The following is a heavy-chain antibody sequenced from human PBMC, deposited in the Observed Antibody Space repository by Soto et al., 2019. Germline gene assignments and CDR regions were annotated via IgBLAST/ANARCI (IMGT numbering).Heavy chain of an antibody. CDR3: ARARGPHRRWGPVPDLNDYYDYYGMDV. J-gene: IGHJ6*04. D-gene: IGHD1-1*01. CDR1: GGTFSSYA. V-gene: IGHV1-69*01. Sequence: QVQLVQSGAEVKKPGSSVKVSCKASGGTFSSYAISWVRQAPGQGLEWMGGIIPIFGTANYAQKFQGRVTITADEATSTASMELGSLRSEDTAVYYCARARGPHRRWGPVPDLNDYYDYYGMDVWGKVTTVTVAS. CDR2: IIPIFGTA.